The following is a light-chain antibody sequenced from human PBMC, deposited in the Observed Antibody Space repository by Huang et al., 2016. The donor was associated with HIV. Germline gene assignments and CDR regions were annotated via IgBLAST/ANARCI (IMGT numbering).Light chain of an antibody. J-gene: IGKJ2*01. Sequence: EIVLTQSPATRSMSPGQRATLSCRASQSVSRNLAWFQQKPGQSPRRPIYGASTRATGIPARFSGSGSGTEFTLTISSLQSEDFAVYYCQQYNNWPPMYTFGQGTKLEV. V-gene: IGKV3-15*01. CDR2: GAS. CDR3: QQYNNWPPMYT. CDR1: QSVSRN.